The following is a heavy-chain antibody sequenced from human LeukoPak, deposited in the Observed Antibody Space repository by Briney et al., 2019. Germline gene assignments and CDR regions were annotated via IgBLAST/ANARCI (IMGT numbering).Heavy chain of an antibody. J-gene: IGHJ4*02. V-gene: IGHV3-23*01. CDR2: ISGSGGST. CDR3: ARSGGWDYYGSGSYFDY. D-gene: IGHD3-10*01. Sequence: GGSLRLSCAASGFTFSSYAMSWVRQAPGKGLEWVSAISGSGGSTYYADSVKGRFTISRDNSKNTLYLQMNSLRAEDTAVYYCARSGGWDYYGSGSYFDYWGQGTLVTVSS. CDR1: GFTFSSYA.